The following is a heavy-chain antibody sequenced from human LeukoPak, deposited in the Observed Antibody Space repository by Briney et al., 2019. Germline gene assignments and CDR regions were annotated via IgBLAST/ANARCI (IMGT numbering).Heavy chain of an antibody. Sequence: GGSLRLSCVGSGFMFSDYYMSWIRQAPGKGLEWVSYISNDSVDKYYVDSVRGRFTISRDNAKKSMYLQMSGLRVEDTAVYYCARRDWVSGAVRAFDIWGQGTMVTVSS. CDR3: ARRDWVSGAVRAFDI. D-gene: IGHD3-3*01. CDR1: GFMFSDYY. CDR2: ISNDSVDK. V-gene: IGHV3-11*04. J-gene: IGHJ3*02.